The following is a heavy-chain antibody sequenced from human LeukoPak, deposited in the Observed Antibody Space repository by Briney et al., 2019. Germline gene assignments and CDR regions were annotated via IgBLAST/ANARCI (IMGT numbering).Heavy chain of an antibody. V-gene: IGHV3-23*01. J-gene: IGHJ4*02. CDR2: FSGSGGST. Sequence: GGSLRLSCAASGFSFSRYAMSWVRQAPRKGLEWVSAFSGSGGSTYYADSVKGRFTTSRDNSKNTLYLQMNSLRAEDTAVYYCAKSYAGSGTNTFDYWGQGTLVTVSS. CDR1: GFSFSRYA. D-gene: IGHD6-19*01. CDR3: AKSYAGSGTNTFDY.